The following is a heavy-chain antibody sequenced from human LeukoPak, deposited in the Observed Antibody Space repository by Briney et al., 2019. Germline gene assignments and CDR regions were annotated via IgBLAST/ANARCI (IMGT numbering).Heavy chain of an antibody. Sequence: SETLSLTCTVSGYSIRSGYDWVWIRQPPGKGLEWIGSINYSGTTYDNPSLKSRVTMSIDSSKNQFSLNVRSVTAADTAHYYCAMAEINDYNRYWGQGILVTVSS. D-gene: IGHD5-24*01. CDR2: INYSGTT. CDR1: GYSIRSGYD. CDR3: AMAEINDYNRY. V-gene: IGHV4-38-2*02. J-gene: IGHJ4*02.